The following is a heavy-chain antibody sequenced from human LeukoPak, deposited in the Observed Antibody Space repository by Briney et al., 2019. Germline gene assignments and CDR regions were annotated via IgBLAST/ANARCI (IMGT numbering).Heavy chain of an antibody. CDR3: TRGLRHQQVKN. Sequence: PSETLSLTCTVSGGSISSYYWSWIRQPPGKGLEWIGYIYYSGSTNYNPSLKSRVTISVDTSKNQFSLKLSSVTAADTAVYFCTRGLRHQQVKNWGQGTLVTVSS. V-gene: IGHV4-59*08. J-gene: IGHJ4*02. D-gene: IGHD2-2*01. CDR1: GGSISSYY. CDR2: IYYSGST.